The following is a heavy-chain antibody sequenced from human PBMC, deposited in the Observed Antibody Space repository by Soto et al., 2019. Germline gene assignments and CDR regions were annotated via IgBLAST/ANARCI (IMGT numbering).Heavy chain of an antibody. Sequence: LSLTCTVSGGSISSGGYYWNWIRQHPGKGLEWIGYIYYSGSTYYNPSLKSRVTISVDTSKNQFSLKLSSVTAADTAVYYCARAAQKTTIFFDYWGQGTLVTVSS. CDR3: ARAAQKTTIFFDY. CDR1: GGSISSGGYY. V-gene: IGHV4-31*03. J-gene: IGHJ4*02. CDR2: IYYSGST. D-gene: IGHD6-13*01.